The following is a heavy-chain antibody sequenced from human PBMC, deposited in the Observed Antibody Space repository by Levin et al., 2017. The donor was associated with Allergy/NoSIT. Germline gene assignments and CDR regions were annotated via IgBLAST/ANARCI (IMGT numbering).Heavy chain of an antibody. D-gene: IGHD1-26*01. Sequence: SLKISCAASGFTFDDYAMHWVRQAPGKGLEWVSGISWNSGSIGYADSVKGRFTISRDNAKNSLYLQMNSLRAEDTALYYCAKDRSSYSGSYYWGSGLDYWGQGTLVTVSS. CDR2: ISWNSGSI. CDR1: GFTFDDYA. V-gene: IGHV3-9*01. J-gene: IGHJ4*02. CDR3: AKDRSSYSGSYYWGSGLDY.